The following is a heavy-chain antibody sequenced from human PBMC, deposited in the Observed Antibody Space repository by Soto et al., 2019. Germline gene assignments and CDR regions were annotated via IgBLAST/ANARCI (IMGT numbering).Heavy chain of an antibody. J-gene: IGHJ4*02. CDR1: GFTFSSYG. CDR3: ARDTSSSWYVDY. D-gene: IGHD6-13*01. Sequence: QVQLVESGGGVVQPGRSLRLSCAASGFTFSSYGMHWVRQAPGKGLEWVAVIWYDGRNKYYADSVKGRFTISRDNSKNTLYLQMNSLRAEDTAVYYCARDTSSSWYVDYWGQGTLDTVSS. CDR2: IWYDGRNK. V-gene: IGHV3-33*01.